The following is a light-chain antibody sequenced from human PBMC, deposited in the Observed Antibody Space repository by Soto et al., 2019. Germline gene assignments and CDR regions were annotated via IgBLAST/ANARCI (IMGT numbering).Light chain of an antibody. CDR2: DAS. CDR3: LHRMNWPLT. V-gene: IGKV3D-20*02. Sequence: IVLTQSPGTLSLSPGERATLSCRVSQTIGGIYLSWYQHKPGQPPRLLIYDASERATGIPARFSGSGSETDFTLTISSLEPEDFGVYYCLHRMNWPLTFRHGTRLEI. J-gene: IGKJ5*01. CDR1: QTIGGIY.